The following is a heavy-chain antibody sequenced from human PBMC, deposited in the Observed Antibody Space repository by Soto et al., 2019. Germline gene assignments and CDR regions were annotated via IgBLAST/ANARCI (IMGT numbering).Heavy chain of an antibody. J-gene: IGHJ6*02. CDR3: AAPPYIGYDQYYYYYVMDV. Sequence: SVKVSCKASGGTFSSYAISWVRQAPGQGLEWMGGIIPIFGTGSYAQKFKGSVTITADECTSTAYMVLSSQRSEDTAVYYCAAPPYIGYDQYYYYYVMDVWGPGTTVTVSS. V-gene: IGHV1-69*13. CDR2: IIPIFGTG. CDR1: GGTFSSYA. D-gene: IGHD5-12*01.